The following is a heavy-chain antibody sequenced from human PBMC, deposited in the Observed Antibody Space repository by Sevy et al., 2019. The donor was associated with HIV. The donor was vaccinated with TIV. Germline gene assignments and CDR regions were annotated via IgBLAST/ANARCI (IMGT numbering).Heavy chain of an antibody. D-gene: IGHD2-21*02. V-gene: IGHV4-34*01. CDR2: INHSGST. CDR1: GGSFSGYY. CDR3: ARGAVTAITAFDI. J-gene: IGHJ3*02. Sequence: SETLSLTCAVYGGSFSGYYWSWIRQPPGKGLEWIGEINHSGSTNYNPSLKSRVTISLDTSKNQFSLKLSSVTAADTAVYYWARGAVTAITAFDIWGQGTMVTVSS.